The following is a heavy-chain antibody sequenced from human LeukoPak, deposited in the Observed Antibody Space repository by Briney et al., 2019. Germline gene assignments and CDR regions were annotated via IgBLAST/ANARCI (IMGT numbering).Heavy chain of an antibody. CDR3: ARETNWSPDY. Sequence: PGGSLRLSCAASGFTVSSNYMSWVRQAPGKGLEWVSVIYSGGSTYYADSVKGRFTISRDNAKNTLYLQMNSLRAEDTAVYYCARETNWSPDYWGQGTLVTVSS. D-gene: IGHD1-20*01. CDR2: IYSGGST. CDR1: GFTVSSNY. J-gene: IGHJ4*02. V-gene: IGHV3-53*01.